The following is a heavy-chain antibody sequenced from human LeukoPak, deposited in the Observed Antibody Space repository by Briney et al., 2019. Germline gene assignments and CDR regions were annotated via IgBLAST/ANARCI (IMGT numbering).Heavy chain of an antibody. CDR3: ATSPPTISEDYYMDV. V-gene: IGHV4-39*01. CDR1: GGSITSSSSY. D-gene: IGHD1/OR15-1a*01. J-gene: IGHJ6*03. Sequence: SETLSLTCTVSGGSITSSSSYWGWIRQPPGKGLEWIGSIYYSGSTYYNPSLKSRVTISVDTSKNQFSLKLSSVTAADTAVYYCATSPPTISEDYYMDVWGKGTTVTVSS. CDR2: IYYSGST.